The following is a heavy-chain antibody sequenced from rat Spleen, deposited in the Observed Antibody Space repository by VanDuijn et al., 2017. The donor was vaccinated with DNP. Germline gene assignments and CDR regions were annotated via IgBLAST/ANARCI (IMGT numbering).Heavy chain of an antibody. J-gene: IGHJ4*01. CDR3: TRHHLYSAPYYAMDA. CDR1: GFTFSNYG. V-gene: IGHV5-19*01. D-gene: IGHD3-3*01. Sequence: EVQLVESGGDLVQPGRSLKVSCAASGFTFSNYGMHWIRQAPTKGLEWVTSISPSGGGTYYRDSVKGRFTISRDNAKSTLYLQMDSLRSEDTATYHCTRHHLYSAPYYAMDAWGQGTSVIVSS. CDR2: ISPSGGGT.